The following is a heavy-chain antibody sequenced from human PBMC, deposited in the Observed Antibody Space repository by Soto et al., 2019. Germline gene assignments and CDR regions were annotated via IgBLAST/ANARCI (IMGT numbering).Heavy chain of an antibody. V-gene: IGHV1-46*01. CDR3: ARGGAAPPYYNHATDV. Sequence: QVQLVQSGAEVKKPGASVRVSCRASGYTLTSYYVHWVRQAPGQGLEWMGMINPSGGSTTYAPKFQGRVTMTRHTSTSTVYMELGSLGSEDTAVYNCARGGAAPPYYNHATDVWGQGTTVTVSS. CDR2: INPSGGST. CDR1: GYTLTSYY. J-gene: IGHJ6*02. D-gene: IGHD6-6*01.